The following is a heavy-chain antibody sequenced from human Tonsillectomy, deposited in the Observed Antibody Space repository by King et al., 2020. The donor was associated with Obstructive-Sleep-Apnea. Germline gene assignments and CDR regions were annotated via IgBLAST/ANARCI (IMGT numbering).Heavy chain of an antibody. CDR3: ARDAAAELHSRSNYFDF. CDR2: INPNSGGA. CDR1: GYTFTGYY. J-gene: IGHJ4*01. V-gene: IGHV1-2*02. D-gene: IGHD6-13*01. Sequence: QLVQSGAEVKKPGASVKVSCKASGYTFTGYYINWVRQAPGQGLEWMGWINPNSGGADYAQKFQGRVTMTRDTSISTAYMELSSLRSDDTAGYYCARDAAAELHSRSNYFDFWGHGTLVTVSS.